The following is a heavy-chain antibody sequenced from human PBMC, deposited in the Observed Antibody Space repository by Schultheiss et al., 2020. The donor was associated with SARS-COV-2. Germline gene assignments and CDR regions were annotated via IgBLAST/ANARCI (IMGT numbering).Heavy chain of an antibody. Sequence: GGSLRLSCAASGFTFSSYAMHWVRQAPGKGLEWVSAVSRSGDITYYADSVKGRFTISRDNSKNTLYLQMNSLRAEDTAVYYCARDFPRMAGMDVWGQGTTVTVSS. D-gene: IGHD5-24*01. CDR1: GFTFSSYA. J-gene: IGHJ6*02. CDR2: VSRSGDIT. V-gene: IGHV3-NL1*01. CDR3: ARDFPRMAGMDV.